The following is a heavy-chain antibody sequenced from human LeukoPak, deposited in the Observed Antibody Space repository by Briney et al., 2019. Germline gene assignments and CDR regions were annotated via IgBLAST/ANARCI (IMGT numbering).Heavy chain of an antibody. CDR2: ISYDGSNK. CDR1: GFTFSSYA. Sequence: GRSLRLSCAASGFTFSSYAMHWVRQPPGKGLEWVAVISYDGSNKYYADSVKGRFTISRDNSKKTLYLQMNSMRAEDTAVYDCASTVGYSDGFYYWGQGTLVTVSS. J-gene: IGHJ4*02. CDR3: ASTVGYSDGFYY. D-gene: IGHD5-18*01. V-gene: IGHV3-30*04.